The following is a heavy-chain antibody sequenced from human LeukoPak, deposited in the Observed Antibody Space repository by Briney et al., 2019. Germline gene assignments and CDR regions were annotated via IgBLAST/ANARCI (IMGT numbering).Heavy chain of an antibody. D-gene: IGHD3-9*01. CDR1: GFTVSSNY. CDR3: ATAYFDWFRFVY. J-gene: IGHJ4*02. CDR2: ISGGGGST. V-gene: IGHV3-23*01. Sequence: GGSLRLSCAASGFTVSSNYMSWVRQAPGKGLEWVSAISGGGGSTYYADSVKGRFTISRDISKNTLYLQMNSLRAEDTAIYYCATAYFDWFRFVYWGQGTLVTVSS.